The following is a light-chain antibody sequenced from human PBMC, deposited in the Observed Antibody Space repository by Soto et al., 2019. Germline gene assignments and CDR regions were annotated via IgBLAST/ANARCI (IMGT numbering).Light chain of an antibody. Sequence: MPMTQSPSSLAASVGDRITITCRASQDISGYLAWYQQKPGKVPKLLIYAASTLHSGVPSRFNGSGSASGSGIDFTLTISSLRPEDVATYYCQKYDSAPLTFGGGTKVEIK. CDR3: QKYDSAPLT. CDR1: QDISGY. J-gene: IGKJ4*01. V-gene: IGKV1-27*01. CDR2: AAS.